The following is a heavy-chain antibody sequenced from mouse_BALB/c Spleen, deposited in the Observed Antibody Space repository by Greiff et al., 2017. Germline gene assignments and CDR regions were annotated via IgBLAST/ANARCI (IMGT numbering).Heavy chain of an antibody. Sequence: EVQLQESGPGLVKPSQSLSLTCTVTGYSITSDYAWNWIRQFPGNKLEWMGYISYSGSTSYNPSLKSRISITRDTSKNQFFLQLNSVTTEDTATYYCARFPIYYDYNYAMDYWGQGTSVTVSS. CDR3: ARFPIYYDYNYAMDY. J-gene: IGHJ4*01. D-gene: IGHD2-4*01. CDR2: ISYSGST. V-gene: IGHV3-2*02. CDR1: GYSITSDYA.